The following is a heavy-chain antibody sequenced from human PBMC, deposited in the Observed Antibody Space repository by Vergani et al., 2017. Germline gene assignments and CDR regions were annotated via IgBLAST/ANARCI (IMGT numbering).Heavy chain of an antibody. Sequence: QVQLVESGGGVVQPGGSLRLSCAASGFTFSSYGMHWVRQAPGKGLEWVAFIRYDGSNKYYADSVKGRFTISRDNSKNTLYLQMNSLRAEDTAVYYCAKDSKYGHNWFDPWGLGTLVTVSS. D-gene: IGHD3-10*01. V-gene: IGHV3-30*02. J-gene: IGHJ5*02. CDR3: AKDSKYGHNWFDP. CDR1: GFTFSSYG. CDR2: IRYDGSNK.